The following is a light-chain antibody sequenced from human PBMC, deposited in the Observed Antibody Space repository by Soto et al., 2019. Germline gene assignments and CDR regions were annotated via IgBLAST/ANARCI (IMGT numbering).Light chain of an antibody. CDR2: DAS. CDR3: QQRSRSLT. J-gene: IGKJ4*01. Sequence: EIVFTQSPDTLSLSPGGRATLSCRASQSVGSSLAWYQQKPGQAPRLLIYDASNRPTGIPARFSGSGSGTDFTLTINSLEPEDFAVYFCQQRSRSLTFGGGTRVEIK. V-gene: IGKV3-11*01. CDR1: QSVGSS.